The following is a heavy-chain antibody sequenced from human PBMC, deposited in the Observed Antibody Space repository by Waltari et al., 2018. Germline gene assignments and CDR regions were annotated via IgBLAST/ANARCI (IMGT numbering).Heavy chain of an antibody. CDR1: GFPFSHYD. J-gene: IGHJ4*02. D-gene: IGHD2-21*02. V-gene: IGHV3-72*01. CDR2: SRNQARNYIT. CDR3: ARDSDGDSNLDY. Sequence: EVQLVESGGNLVQPGGPLRLSCAASGFPFSHYDMDWVRQAPEKGLEWVGRSRNQARNYITEYAASVKGRFSISRDASKNSLYLQLNSLKTEDTAVYYCARDSDGDSNLDYWGQGTLVAVSS.